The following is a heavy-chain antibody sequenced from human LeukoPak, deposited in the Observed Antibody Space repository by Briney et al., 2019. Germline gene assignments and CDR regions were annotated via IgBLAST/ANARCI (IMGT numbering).Heavy chain of an antibody. D-gene: IGHD3-22*01. CDR2: IIPILGIA. V-gene: IGHV1-69*04. CDR1: GGTFSSYA. J-gene: IGHJ3*02. CDR3: ASTPASNYDRGRHAFDI. Sequence: ASVKVSCKASGGTFSSYAISWVRQAPGQGLEWMGRIIPILGIANYAQKFQGRVTITADKSTSTAYMELSSLRSEDTAVYYCASTPASNYDRGRHAFDIWGQGTMVTVSS.